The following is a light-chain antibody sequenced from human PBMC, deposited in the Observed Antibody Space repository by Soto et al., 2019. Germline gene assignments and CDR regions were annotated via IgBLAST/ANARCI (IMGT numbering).Light chain of an antibody. Sequence: QSVLTQPPSVSGAPGQRVTISCTGSSSNIGTGYDVHWYQQLPGAAPKLLIYGNTKRPSGVPDRFSGSKSGTSAALAINGLQVEDEADYRYKSYNNLLSAWVFGGGTQLTVL. CDR2: GNT. J-gene: IGLJ3*02. CDR1: SSNIGTGYD. V-gene: IGLV1-40*01. CDR3: KSYNNLLSAWV.